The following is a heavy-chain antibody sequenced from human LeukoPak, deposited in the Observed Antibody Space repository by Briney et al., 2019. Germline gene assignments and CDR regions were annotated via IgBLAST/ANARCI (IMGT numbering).Heavy chain of an antibody. CDR1: GFTFSSYA. J-gene: IGHJ5*02. V-gene: IGHV3-30-3*01. CDR2: ISYDGSNK. Sequence: PGGSLRLSCAASGFTFSSYAMHWVRQAPGKGLEWVAVISYDGSNKYYADSVKGRFTISRDNSKNTLYLQMNSLRAEDTAVYYCARSWDTYSHAYLDPWGQGTLVTVSS. CDR3: ARSWDTYSHAYLDP. D-gene: IGHD5-18*01.